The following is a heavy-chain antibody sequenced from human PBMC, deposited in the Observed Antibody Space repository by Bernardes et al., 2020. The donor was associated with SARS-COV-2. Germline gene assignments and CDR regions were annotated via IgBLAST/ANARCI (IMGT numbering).Heavy chain of an antibody. D-gene: IGHD6-13*01. CDR2: IKQDGSEK. CDR1: GFTFSSYW. Sequence: GGSLRLSCAASGFTFSSYWMSWVRQAPGKGLEWVANIKQDGSEKYYADSVKGRFTISRDNSKNTLYLQMNSLRAEDTAVYYCARDPSSWYPFSNVYYYYGMDVWGQGTTVTVSS. J-gene: IGHJ6*02. V-gene: IGHV3-7*01. CDR3: ARDPSSWYPFSNVYYYYGMDV.